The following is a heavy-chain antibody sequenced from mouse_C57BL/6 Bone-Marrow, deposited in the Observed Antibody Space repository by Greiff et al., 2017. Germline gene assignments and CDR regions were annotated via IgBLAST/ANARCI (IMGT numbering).Heavy chain of an antibody. CDR1: GYTFTSYW. J-gene: IGHJ2*01. D-gene: IGHD1-2*01. Sequence: QVQLQQPGTELVKPGASVKLSCKASGYTFTSYWMHWVKQRPGQGLEWIGNINPSNGGTNYNEKFKSKATLPVDKSSSTAYMQLSSLTSEDSAVYDCARSQYYGGDFDYGGQGTTLTVSS. CDR3: ARSQYYGGDFDY. CDR2: INPSNGGT. V-gene: IGHV1-53*01.